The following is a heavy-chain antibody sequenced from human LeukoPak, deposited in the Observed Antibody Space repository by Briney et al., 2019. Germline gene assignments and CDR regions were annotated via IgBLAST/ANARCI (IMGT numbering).Heavy chain of an antibody. J-gene: IGHJ4*02. CDR2: ISSGGATV. CDR1: GFTFSSYS. V-gene: IGHV3-48*04. CDR3: ARRGNTAMDFDY. Sequence: PGGSLRLPCAASGFTFSSYSMNWVRQAPGKGLEWVSYISSGGATVYYADSVKGRFTISRDNAKNSLYLQMNSLRAEDTAVYYCARRGNTAMDFDYWGQGTLVTVSS. D-gene: IGHD5-18*01.